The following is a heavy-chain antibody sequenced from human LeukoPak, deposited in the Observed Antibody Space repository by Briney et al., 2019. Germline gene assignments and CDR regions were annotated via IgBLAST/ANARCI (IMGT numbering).Heavy chain of an antibody. CDR1: GYTFTSYG. Sequence: GASVKVSCKASGYTFTSYGISWVRQAPGQGLEWMGWISAYNGNTNYAQKLQGRVTMTTDTSTSTAYMELRSLRSDDTAVYYCARDGRIAAAGTHYYYGMDVWGQGTTVTVSS. CDR3: ARDGRIAAAGTHYYYGMDV. CDR2: ISAYNGNT. V-gene: IGHV1-18*01. J-gene: IGHJ6*02. D-gene: IGHD6-13*01.